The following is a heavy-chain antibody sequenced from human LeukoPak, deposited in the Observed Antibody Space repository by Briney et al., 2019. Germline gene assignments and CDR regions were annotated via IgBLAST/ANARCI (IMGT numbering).Heavy chain of an antibody. CDR2: ISGSGGST. CDR1: GFTFNNYA. J-gene: IGHJ6*03. CDR3: AKYGRDIHHYYYYYMDV. Sequence: GGSLRLSCAASGFTFNNYAMNWVRQAPGKGLEWVSAISGSGGSTYYADSVKGRFTISRDNSKNTLYLQMNSLRAEDTAVYYCAKYGRDIHHYYYYYMDVWGKGTTVTISS. D-gene: IGHD3-10*01. V-gene: IGHV3-23*01.